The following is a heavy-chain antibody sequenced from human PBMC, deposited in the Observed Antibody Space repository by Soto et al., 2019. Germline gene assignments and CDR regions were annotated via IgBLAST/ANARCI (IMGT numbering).Heavy chain of an antibody. Sequence: SVKVSCKASGGTFSSYAISWVRQAPGQGLEWMGGIIPIFGTANYAQKFQGRVTITADKSTSTAYMELSSLRSEDTAVYYCARDGIIAAAGMAYSYYGMDVWGQGTTVTVSS. CDR3: ARDGIIAAAGMAYSYYGMDV. V-gene: IGHV1-69*06. CDR2: IIPIFGTA. D-gene: IGHD6-13*01. CDR1: GGTFSSYA. J-gene: IGHJ6*02.